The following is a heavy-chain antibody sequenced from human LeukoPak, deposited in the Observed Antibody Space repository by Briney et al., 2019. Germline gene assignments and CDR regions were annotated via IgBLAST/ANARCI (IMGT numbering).Heavy chain of an antibody. CDR3: ARVYFGAFDI. CDR1: GGSISSYY. J-gene: IGHJ3*02. Sequence: PSETLSLTCTVSGGSISSYYWSWIRQPPGKGLEWIGYIYYSGSTNYNPSLKSRVTISVDTSKNQFSPKLSSVTAADTAVYYCARVYFGAFDIWGQGTMVTVSS. V-gene: IGHV4-59*01. D-gene: IGHD2-8*01. CDR2: IYYSGST.